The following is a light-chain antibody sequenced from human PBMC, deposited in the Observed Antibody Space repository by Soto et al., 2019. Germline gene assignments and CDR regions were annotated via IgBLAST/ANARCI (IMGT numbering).Light chain of an antibody. CDR3: AAWDDSLNGDV. CDR2: INN. CDR1: RSNIGSNT. Sequence: QLVLTQPPSASGTPGQRVTISCSGGRSNIGSNTVNWYQQLPGTAPKLLIYINNQRPSGVPDRFSGSKSGTSASLAISGLQSGDEGDYYCAAWDDSLNGDVFGTGTKVTVL. V-gene: IGLV1-44*01. J-gene: IGLJ1*01.